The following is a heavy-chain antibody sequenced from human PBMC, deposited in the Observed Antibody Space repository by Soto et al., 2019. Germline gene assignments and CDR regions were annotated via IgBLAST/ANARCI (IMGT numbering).Heavy chain of an antibody. Sequence: PSETLSLTCAVYGGSFSGYYWSWIRQPPGKGLEWIGEINHSGSTNYNPSLKSRVTISVDTSKNQFSLKLSSVTAADTAVYYCARTRPGDYLDFDYWGQGTLVTVSS. CDR3: ARTRPGDYLDFDY. CDR2: INHSGST. V-gene: IGHV4-34*01. J-gene: IGHJ4*02. CDR1: GGSFSGYY. D-gene: IGHD4-17*01.